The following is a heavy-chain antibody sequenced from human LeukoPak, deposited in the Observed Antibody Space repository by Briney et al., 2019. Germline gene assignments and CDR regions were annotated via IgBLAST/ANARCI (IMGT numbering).Heavy chain of an antibody. Sequence: SETLSLTCTVSGGSISSYYWSWIRQPPGKGLEWIGYIYYSGSTNYNPSLKSRVTISVDTSKNQFSLKLSSVTAADTAVYYCARVRGRWFGESLYYYGMDVWGQGTTDTVSS. CDR1: GGSISSYY. J-gene: IGHJ6*02. CDR2: IYYSGST. V-gene: IGHV4-59*01. CDR3: ARVRGRWFGESLYYYGMDV. D-gene: IGHD3-10*01.